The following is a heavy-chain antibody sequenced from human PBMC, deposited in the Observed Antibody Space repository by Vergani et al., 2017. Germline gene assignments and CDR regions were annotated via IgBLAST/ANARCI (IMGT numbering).Heavy chain of an antibody. Sequence: VQLVESGGGLVKPGGSLRLSCAASGFTFSSYSMNWVRQAPGKGLEWVAVISYDGSNKYYADSVKGRFTISRDNSKNTLYLQMNSLRAEDTAVYYCAKGSWIWGSYRTSSFDYWGQGTLVTVSS. CDR1: GFTFSSYS. V-gene: IGHV3-30*18. D-gene: IGHD3-16*02. CDR3: AKGSWIWGSYRTSSFDY. CDR2: ISYDGSNK. J-gene: IGHJ4*02.